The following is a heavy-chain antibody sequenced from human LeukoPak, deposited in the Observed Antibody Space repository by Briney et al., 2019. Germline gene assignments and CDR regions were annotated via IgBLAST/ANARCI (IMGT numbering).Heavy chain of an antibody. CDR2: ISAYNAYT. J-gene: IGHJ5*02. Sequence: ASVKVSCKASGYTFTSYGITWVRQAPGQGLEWMGWISAYNAYTYYAQKFQGRVTMTRDTSISTAYMELSRLRSDDTAVYYCARNYGSGSYFSSGFFWFDPWGQGTLVTVSS. V-gene: IGHV1-18*01. CDR3: ARNYGSGSYFSSGFFWFDP. D-gene: IGHD3-10*01. CDR1: GYTFTSYG.